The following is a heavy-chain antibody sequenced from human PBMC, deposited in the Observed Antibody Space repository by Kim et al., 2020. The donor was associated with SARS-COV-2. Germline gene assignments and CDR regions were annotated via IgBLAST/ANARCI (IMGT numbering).Heavy chain of an antibody. CDR1: GDSIGSGRHY. CDR3: ARRGTGYPTRFVDY. J-gene: IGHJ4*01. CDR2: LFYSGST. D-gene: IGHD3-9*01. V-gene: IGHV4-39*01. Sequence: SETLSLTCTISGDSIGSGRHYWGWIRQPPGKGLEWLGSLFYSGSTNYSPSLKSRVTISLGTSKKQFSLRLTSVTAADTATNYCARRGTGYPTRFVDYLG.